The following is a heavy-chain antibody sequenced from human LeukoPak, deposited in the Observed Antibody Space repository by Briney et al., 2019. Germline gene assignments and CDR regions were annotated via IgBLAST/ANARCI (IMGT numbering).Heavy chain of an antibody. D-gene: IGHD3/OR15-3a*01. CDR3: NAGLEY. V-gene: IGHV3-48*03. Sequence: GGSLRLSCVASGINFRIYEMNWVRQAPGKGLEGVSHISGGSSTIYYTDSVQGGFTISRDNAKQSLDLQMNNLRAEDTGLYYCNAGLEYWGQGTLVTVSS. J-gene: IGHJ4*02. CDR2: ISGGSSTI. CDR1: GINFRIYE.